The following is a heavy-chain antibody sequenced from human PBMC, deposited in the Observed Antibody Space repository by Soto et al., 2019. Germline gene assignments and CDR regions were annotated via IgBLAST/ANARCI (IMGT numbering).Heavy chain of an antibody. CDR1: GGSISSGGYY. D-gene: IGHD4-17*01. J-gene: IGHJ4*02. CDR3: AREKGYGDYDNRDY. V-gene: IGHV4-31*03. Sequence: QVQLQESGPGLLKPSQTLSLTCTVSGGSISSGGYYWSWIRQHPGKGLEWIGYIYYSGSTYYNPSLKSRVTISVDTSKNQFSLKLSSVTAADTAVYYCAREKGYGDYDNRDYWGQGTLVTVSS. CDR2: IYYSGST.